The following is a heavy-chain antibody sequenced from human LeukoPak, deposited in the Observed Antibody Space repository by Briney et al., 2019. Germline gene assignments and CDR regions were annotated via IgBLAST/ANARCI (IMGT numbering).Heavy chain of an antibody. J-gene: IGHJ4*02. Sequence: ASVKVSCKASGGTFSSYAISWVRQAPGQGLEWMGRIIPIFGTANYAQKFQGRVTITTDESTSTAYMELSNLRSEDTAVYYCARDRVHYYDSSGYPEDDYWGQGTLVTVSS. V-gene: IGHV1-69*05. CDR1: GGTFSSYA. D-gene: IGHD3-22*01. CDR3: ARDRVHYYDSSGYPEDDY. CDR2: IIPIFGTA.